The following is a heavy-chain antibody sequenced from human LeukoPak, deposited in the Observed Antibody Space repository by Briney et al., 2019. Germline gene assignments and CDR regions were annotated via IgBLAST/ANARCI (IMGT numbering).Heavy chain of an antibody. CDR1: GGSISSSSYY. Sequence: PSETLSLTCTVSGGSISSSSYYWGWIRQPPGKGLEWIGSIYYSGSTYYNPSLKSRVTISVDTSKNQFSLQLSSVTAADTAVYYCAGPKVLAVAGTRFDYWGQGTLVTVSS. CDR2: IYYSGST. J-gene: IGHJ4*02. CDR3: AGPKVLAVAGTRFDY. D-gene: IGHD6-19*01. V-gene: IGHV4-39*07.